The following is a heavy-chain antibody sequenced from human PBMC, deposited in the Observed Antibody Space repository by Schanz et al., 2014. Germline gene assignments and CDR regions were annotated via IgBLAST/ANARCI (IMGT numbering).Heavy chain of an antibody. CDR2: ISRSSSTI. V-gene: IGHV3-48*01. Sequence: EVQLVESGGGLVQPGGSLRLSCAASGFTFSTYSMNWVRQAPGKGLEWVSYISRSSSTIYYADSVKGRFTISRDNAKNSLYLQMNSLXXXXXAVYYCARXXGXXXXXXTSCHSIRPYYYYGMDVWGQGTTVTVSS. CDR1: GFTFSTYS. D-gene: IGHD2-2*01. J-gene: IGHJ6*02. CDR3: ARXXGXXXXXXTSCHSIRPYYYYGMDV.